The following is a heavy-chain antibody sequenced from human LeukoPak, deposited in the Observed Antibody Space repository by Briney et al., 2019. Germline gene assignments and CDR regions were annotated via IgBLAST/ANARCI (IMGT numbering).Heavy chain of an antibody. J-gene: IGHJ3*02. V-gene: IGHV4-59*08. CDR1: GGSISTNY. CDR3: ARQQWSYGAFDI. Sequence: SETLSLTCSVSGGSISTNYWSWIRQPPGKGLECIGNIHYSGSTNSNPSLKSRLTISLDTSKNELSLKLSSVTAADTAVYYCARQQWSYGAFDIWGQGTMVTVSS. D-gene: IGHD3-16*01. CDR2: IHYSGST.